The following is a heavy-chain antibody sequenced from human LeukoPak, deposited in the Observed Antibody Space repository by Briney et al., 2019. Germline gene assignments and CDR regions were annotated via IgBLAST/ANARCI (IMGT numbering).Heavy chain of an antibody. CDR2: IYYSGST. D-gene: IGHD1-1*01. CDR3: LGQLPADVDY. CDR1: GGSISSYY. Sequence: SETLSLTCTVSGGSISSYYWSWIRQPPGKGLEWIGYIYYSGSTNYNPSLKSRVPISVDTSKNQFSLQVKSVTAAETAVYFCLGQLPADVDYWVQGMLVTVSS. J-gene: IGHJ4*02. V-gene: IGHV4-59*12.